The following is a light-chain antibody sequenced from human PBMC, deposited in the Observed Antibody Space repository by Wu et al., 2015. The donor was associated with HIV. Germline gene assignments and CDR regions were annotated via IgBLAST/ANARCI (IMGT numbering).Light chain of an antibody. CDR3: QKYNGVPRV. CDR1: LGISRY. Sequence: DIQMTQSPSSLSASVGDRVTITCRASLGISRYLAWYQQKPGKGPKVLIYTASTLQSGVPSRFSGSGSGTDFTLTISSLQPEDVATYYCQKYNGVPRVFGPGTKVEIK. J-gene: IGKJ1*01. V-gene: IGKV1-27*01. CDR2: TAS.